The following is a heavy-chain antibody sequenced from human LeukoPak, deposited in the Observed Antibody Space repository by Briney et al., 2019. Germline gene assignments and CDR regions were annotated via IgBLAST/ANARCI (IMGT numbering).Heavy chain of an antibody. J-gene: IGHJ4*02. CDR1: GFTFSNYW. CDR3: ARDKVTY. V-gene: IGHV3-7*01. Sequence: GGSLRLSCAASGFTFSNYWMSWVRQAPEKGLEWVAHINKDGSEKYYVDSVKGRFTISRGNAKNSLYLQMNSLRVEDTAVYYCARDKVTYWGQGTLVTVSS. CDR2: INKDGSEK.